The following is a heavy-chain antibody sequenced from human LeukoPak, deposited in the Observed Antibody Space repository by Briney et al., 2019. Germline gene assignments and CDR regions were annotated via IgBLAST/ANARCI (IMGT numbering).Heavy chain of an antibody. D-gene: IGHD3-3*01. CDR3: ARGNYDFWSGYPFDY. CDR1: GYTFTGYY. V-gene: IGHV1-2*02. CDR2: INPNSGGT. J-gene: IGHJ4*02. Sequence: ASVKVSCKASGYTFTGYYMHWVRQAPGQGLEWMGWINPNSGGTNYTQKFQGRVTMARDTSISTAYMELSRLRSDDTAVYYCARGNYDFWSGYPFDYWGQGTLVTVSS.